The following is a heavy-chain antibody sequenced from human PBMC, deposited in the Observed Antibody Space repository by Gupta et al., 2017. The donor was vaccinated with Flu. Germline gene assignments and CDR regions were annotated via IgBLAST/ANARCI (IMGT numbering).Heavy chain of an antibody. J-gene: IGHJ4*02. V-gene: IGHV3-48*03. CDR3: ARDRSSSWYFDY. Sequence: EVQLVESGGGLVQPGGSLRLSCAAAGFTFCCSEMNWVRQAPGKGLEWVSYISSSGSTIYYAVSVKGRFTISRDNAKNSLYLQMNSLRAEDTAVYYCARDRSSSWYFDYWGQGTLVTVSS. D-gene: IGHD6-13*01. CDR1: GFTFCCSE. CDR2: ISSSGSTI.